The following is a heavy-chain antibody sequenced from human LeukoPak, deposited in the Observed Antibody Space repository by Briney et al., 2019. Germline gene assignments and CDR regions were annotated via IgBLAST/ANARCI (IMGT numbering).Heavy chain of an antibody. J-gene: IGHJ5*02. CDR2: FDPEDGET. V-gene: IGHV1-24*01. Sequence: GASVKVSCKVSGYTLTELSMHWLRQAPGKGLEWMGGFDPEDGETIYAQKFQGRVTMTEDTSTDTAYMELSSLRSEGTAVYYCATTVYFDWSNNWFDPWGQGTLVTVSS. CDR1: GYTLTELS. CDR3: ATTVYFDWSNNWFDP. D-gene: IGHD3-9*01.